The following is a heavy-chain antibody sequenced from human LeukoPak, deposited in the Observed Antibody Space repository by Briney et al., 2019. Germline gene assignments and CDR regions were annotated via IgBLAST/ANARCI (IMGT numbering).Heavy chain of an antibody. V-gene: IGHV3-53*01. CDR2: IYSGGST. J-gene: IGHJ4*02. D-gene: IGHD3-22*01. Sequence: GGSLRLSCAASGFTVSSNYMSWVRQAPGKGLEWVSVIYSGGSTYYADSVKGRVTISRDNSKNTLYLQMNSLRAEDTAVYYCARDPYYYDSSGYFPWFDYWGQGTLVTVSS. CDR1: GFTVSSNY. CDR3: ARDPYYYDSSGYFPWFDY.